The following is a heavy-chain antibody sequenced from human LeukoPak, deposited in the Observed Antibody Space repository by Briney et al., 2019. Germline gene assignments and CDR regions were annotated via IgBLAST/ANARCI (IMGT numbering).Heavy chain of an antibody. J-gene: IGHJ5*02. V-gene: IGHV3-21*01. CDR3: VRLMSGYSHGYDL. Sequence: PGGSLRLSCAASGFIFSNYTMNWVRQAPGKGLEWVSLISGSSSYIYYADSVKGRFTTSRDNAKNSLYLQMDSLRAEDTAVYYCVRLMSGYSHGYDLWGQGTLVTVSS. CDR1: GFIFSNYT. CDR2: ISGSSSYI. D-gene: IGHD5-18*01.